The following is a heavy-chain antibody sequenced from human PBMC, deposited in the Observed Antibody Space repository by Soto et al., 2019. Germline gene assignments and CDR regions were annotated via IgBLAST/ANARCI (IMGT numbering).Heavy chain of an antibody. J-gene: IGHJ4*02. CDR1: GYTFTSYA. D-gene: IGHD2-15*01. CDR2: INAGNGNT. CDR3: ARDLGGWPDY. V-gene: IGHV1-3*01. Sequence: QVQLVQSGAEVKKPGASVKVSCKASGYTFTSYAMHCVRQAPGQRLEWMGWINAGNGNTKYSQKFQGRVTITRDTSASKAYMELSSLRTEDTAVYYCARDLGGWPDYWGQGTLVTVSS.